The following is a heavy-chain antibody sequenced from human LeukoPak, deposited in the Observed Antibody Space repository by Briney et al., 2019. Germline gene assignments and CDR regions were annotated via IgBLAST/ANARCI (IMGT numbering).Heavy chain of an antibody. J-gene: IGHJ4*02. CDR2: IYYSGSS. CDR3: ASHLGGGWVQSQY. Sequence: PSETLSLTCTVSGVSFSDYYWSWIRQPPGKGLEWIGYIYYSGSSNYNPSLKSRVTLSVDTPKNQFSLKLRSVTAADTAVYYCASHLGGGWVQSQYWGQGTLVTVSS. CDR1: GVSFSDYY. V-gene: IGHV4-59*01. D-gene: IGHD5-24*01.